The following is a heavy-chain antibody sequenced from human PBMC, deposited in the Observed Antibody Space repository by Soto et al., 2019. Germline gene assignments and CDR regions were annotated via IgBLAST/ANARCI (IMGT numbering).Heavy chain of an antibody. J-gene: IGHJ6*02. D-gene: IGHD5-18*01. CDR2: IYPGDSDT. Sequence: GESLKISCKGSGYSFTSYWIGWVRQMPGKGLEWMGIIYPGDSDTRYSPSFQGQVTISAVKSISTAYLQWSSLKASDTAMYYCARRGYSYGYDYYGMDVWGQGTTVTVSS. CDR1: GYSFTSYW. V-gene: IGHV5-51*01. CDR3: ARRGYSYGYDYYGMDV.